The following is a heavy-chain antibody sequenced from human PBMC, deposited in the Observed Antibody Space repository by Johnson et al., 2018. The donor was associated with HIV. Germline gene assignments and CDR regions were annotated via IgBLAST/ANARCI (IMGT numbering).Heavy chain of an antibody. CDR3: ARDRHGSGRPNAFDL. CDR2: LRYDGSEK. V-gene: IGHV3-30-3*01. J-gene: IGHJ3*01. D-gene: IGHD3-10*01. Sequence: QVLLVESGGGLVQPGGSLKLSCAASGFIFSDYAMHWVRQAPRKGLEWVAVLRYDGSEKKYADSVRGRFTISRDNDKNTLYLQMNSPSPEDTGVYHCARDRHGSGRPNAFDLWGRGTKVTV. CDR1: GFIFSDYA.